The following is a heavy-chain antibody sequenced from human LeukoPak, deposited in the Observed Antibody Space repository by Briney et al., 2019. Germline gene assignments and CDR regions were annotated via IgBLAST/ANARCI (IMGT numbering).Heavy chain of an antibody. J-gene: IGHJ4*02. CDR3: AKESSKRCFDFDF. CDR2: IVDSGGGGDT. Sequence: GGSLRLSCEASGFTFSNFAMAWVRQAPGKGLEWVSAIVDSGGGGDTVYADSVKGRFTISRDDFKNTLYLQMNNLRAEDTAVYYCAKESSKRCFDFDFWGQGTLVTVSS. D-gene: IGHD3-16*01. CDR1: GFTFSNFA. V-gene: IGHV3-23*01.